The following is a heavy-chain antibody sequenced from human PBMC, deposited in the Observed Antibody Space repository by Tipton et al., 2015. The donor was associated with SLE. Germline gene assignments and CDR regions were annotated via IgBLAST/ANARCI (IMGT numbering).Heavy chain of an antibody. CDR1: GGSFSGYY. V-gene: IGHV4-34*01. CDR2: INHSGST. D-gene: IGHD5-12*01. J-gene: IGHJ5*02. CDR3: ASTGATGGNWFDP. Sequence: TLSLTCAVYGGSFSGYYWSWIRQPPGKGLEWIGEINHSGSTNYNPSLKSRVTISVDTSKNQFSLKLSSVTAADTAVYYCASTGATGGNWFDPWGQGTLVTVSS.